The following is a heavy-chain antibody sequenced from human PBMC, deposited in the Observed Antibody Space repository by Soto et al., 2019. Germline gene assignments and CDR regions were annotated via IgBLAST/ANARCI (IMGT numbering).Heavy chain of an antibody. CDR1: GFSLSTSGMC. J-gene: IGHJ4*02. D-gene: IGHD1-1*01. V-gene: IGHV2-70*11. CDR3: ARTHPRGGHPTNYFDY. CDR2: IDWDDDK. Sequence: SGPTLVNPTQTLTLTCTFSGFSLSTSGMCVSWIRQPPGKALEWLARIDWDDDKYYSTSLKTRLTISKDTSKNQVVLTMTNMDPVDTATYYCARTHPRGGHPTNYFDYWGQGTLVTVSS.